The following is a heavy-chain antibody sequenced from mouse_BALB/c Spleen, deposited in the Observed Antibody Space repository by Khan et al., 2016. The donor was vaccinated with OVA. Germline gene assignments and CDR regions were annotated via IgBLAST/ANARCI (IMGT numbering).Heavy chain of an antibody. CDR2: IDPFNGGT. CDR1: GYSFTSYY. Sequence: EVQLQQSGPELMKPGASVKISCKASGYSFTSYYIHWVKQSHGKSLEWIGYIDPFNGGTSYHPKFKGKATLTVDKSSSTAYMHLSSLTSDDSAVYYCARHGYVAWFAYWCQGTLVTVSA. V-gene: IGHV1S135*01. J-gene: IGHJ3*01. D-gene: IGHD2-2*01. CDR3: ARHGYVAWFAY.